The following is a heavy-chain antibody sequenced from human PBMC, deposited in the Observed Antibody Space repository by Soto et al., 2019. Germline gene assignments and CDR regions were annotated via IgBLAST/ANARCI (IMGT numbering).Heavy chain of an antibody. CDR1: GGSISGGDYY. CDR2: IYDSGST. D-gene: IGHD6-13*01. V-gene: IGHV4-31*01. Sequence: QVQLQESGPGLVKPSQTLSLTCTVSGGSISGGDYYWSWIRQHPGKGLEWIGYIYDSGSTHHNPSLKSPVILSLDMSKNQFSLKLSSVTAADTAVYYCARAVSTAGRDGYFDLWGRGTLVTVSS. CDR3: ARAVSTAGRDGYFDL. J-gene: IGHJ2*01.